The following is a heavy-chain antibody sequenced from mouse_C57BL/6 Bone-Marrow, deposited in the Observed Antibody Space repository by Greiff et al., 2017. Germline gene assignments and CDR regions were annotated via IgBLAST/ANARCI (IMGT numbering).Heavy chain of an antibody. J-gene: IGHJ2*01. CDR2: IHPNSGST. CDR3: AIFTITTVVATDY. V-gene: IGHV1-64*01. CDR1: GYTFTSYW. D-gene: IGHD1-1*01. Sequence: QVQLQQPGAELVKPGASVKLSCKASGYTFTSYWMHWVKQRPGQGLEWIGKIHPNSGSTNYNEKFKSKATLTVDKYSRTAYLQLSSLTSEDSAVFYCAIFTITTVVATDYWGQGATLSLSP.